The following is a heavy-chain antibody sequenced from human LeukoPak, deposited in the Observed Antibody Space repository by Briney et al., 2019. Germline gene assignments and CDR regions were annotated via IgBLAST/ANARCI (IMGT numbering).Heavy chain of an antibody. CDR1: GGSISSGSYY. V-gene: IGHV4-61*02. D-gene: IGHD1-14*01. CDR3: ASRRGQGAFDI. CDR2: IYTSGST. J-gene: IGHJ3*02. Sequence: SETLSLTCTVSGGSISSGSYYWSWIRQPAGKGLEWIGRIYTSGSTNYNPSLKSRVTISVDTSENQFSLKLSSVTAADTAVYYCASRRGQGAFDIWGQGTMVTVSS.